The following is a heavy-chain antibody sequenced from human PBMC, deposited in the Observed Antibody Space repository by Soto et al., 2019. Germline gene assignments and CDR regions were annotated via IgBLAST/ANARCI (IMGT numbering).Heavy chain of an antibody. D-gene: IGHD6-19*01. CDR2: IIPIFGTA. CDR1: GGTFSSYA. J-gene: IGHJ4*02. CDR3: ASNLPYSSGWHSVWY. V-gene: IGHV1-69*13. Sequence: SVKVSCKASGGTFSSYAISWVRQAPGQGLEWMGGIIPIFGTANYAQKFQGRVTITADESTSTAYMELSSLRSEDTAVYYCASNLPYSSGWHSVWYWGQGTLVTVSS.